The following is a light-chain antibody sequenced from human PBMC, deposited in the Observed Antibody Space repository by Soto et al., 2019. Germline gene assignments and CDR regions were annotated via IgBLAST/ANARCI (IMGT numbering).Light chain of an antibody. Sequence: EIVLTQSPATLSVSPWERATLSCRASQSVSSNLVWYQQKPGQAPRLLIYGASNRATGIPDRFSGSGSGTDFTLTISRLEPGDFAVYYCQQYGSSSTFGQGTKV. J-gene: IGKJ1*01. V-gene: IGKV3-20*01. CDR1: QSVSSN. CDR2: GAS. CDR3: QQYGSSST.